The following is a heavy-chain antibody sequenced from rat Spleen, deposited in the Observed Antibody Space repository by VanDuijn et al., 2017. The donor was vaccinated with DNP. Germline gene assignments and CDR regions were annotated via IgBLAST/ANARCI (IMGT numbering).Heavy chain of an antibody. CDR1: GFTFSDYY. J-gene: IGHJ2*01. Sequence: EVQLVESGGGVVQPGRSLKLSCAASGFTFSDYYMAWVRQTPTKGLEWVAYISYDGGSTYYPDSVKGRFTISRDNAKNTLYLRMNSLRSEDTATYYCARDMDYYDGSYYRYYFDYWGQGVMVTVSS. D-gene: IGHD1-12*02. CDR3: ARDMDYYDGSYYRYYFDY. V-gene: IGHV5-20*01. CDR2: ISYDGGST.